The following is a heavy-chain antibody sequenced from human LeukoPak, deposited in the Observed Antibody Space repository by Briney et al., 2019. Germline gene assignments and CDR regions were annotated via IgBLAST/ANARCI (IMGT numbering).Heavy chain of an antibody. Sequence: ASVKVSCKASGYTFTSYDINWVRQATGQGLEWMGWMNPNSGNTGYAQKFQGRVTITRNTSISTAYMELSSLRSEDTAAYYCARGLSSYYGSGSYGYWGQGTLVTVSS. V-gene: IGHV1-8*03. CDR2: MNPNSGNT. CDR3: ARGLSSYYGSGSYGY. D-gene: IGHD3-10*01. J-gene: IGHJ4*02. CDR1: GYTFTSYD.